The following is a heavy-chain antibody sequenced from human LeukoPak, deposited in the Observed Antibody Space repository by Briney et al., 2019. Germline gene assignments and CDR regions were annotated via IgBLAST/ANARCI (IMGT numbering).Heavy chain of an antibody. CDR3: ARGATIFGVVTLFDY. CDR1: GYTFAKHA. V-gene: IGHV1-3*01. Sequence: ASVKVSCKASGYTFAKHAIHWVRRAPGQRLEWMGWINAGNGDTRYSQKFQGRVTITRDTSASTAYMELSSLRSEDTAVYYCARGATIFGVVTLFDYWGQGTLVTVSS. J-gene: IGHJ4*02. CDR2: INAGNGDT. D-gene: IGHD3-3*01.